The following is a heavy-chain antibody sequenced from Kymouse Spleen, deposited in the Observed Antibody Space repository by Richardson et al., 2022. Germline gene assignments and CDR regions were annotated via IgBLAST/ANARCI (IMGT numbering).Heavy chain of an antibody. D-gene: IGHD6-6*01. Sequence: QVQLQQWGAGLLKPSETLSLTCAVYGGSFSGYYWSWIRQPPGKGLEWIGEINHSGSTNYNPSLKSRVTISVDTSKNQFSLKLSSVTAADTAVYYCARGDRYSSSSPYFDYWGQGTLVTVSS. CDR3: ARGDRYSSSSPYFDY. CDR1: GGSFSGYY. V-gene: IGHV4-34*01. CDR2: INHSGST. J-gene: IGHJ4*02.